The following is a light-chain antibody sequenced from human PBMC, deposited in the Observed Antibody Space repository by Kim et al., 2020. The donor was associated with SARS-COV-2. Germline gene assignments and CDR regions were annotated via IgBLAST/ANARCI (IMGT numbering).Light chain of an antibody. CDR1: SLRSYY. J-gene: IGLJ1*01. CDR2: GKN. CDR3: NSRDSSGNHV. V-gene: IGLV3-19*01. Sequence: ALGQTVRITCQGYSLRSYYARWYQQKPGQAPVLVIYGKNNRPSGIPDRFSGSSSGNTASLTITGAQAEDEADYYCNSRDSSGNHVFGTGTKVTVL.